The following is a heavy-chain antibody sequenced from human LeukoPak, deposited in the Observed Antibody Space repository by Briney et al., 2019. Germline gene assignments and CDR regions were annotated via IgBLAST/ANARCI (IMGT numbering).Heavy chain of an antibody. V-gene: IGHV3-23*01. Sequence: GGSLRLSCAASGFTFSSYAMSWVRQAPGKGLEWVSAISGSGGSTYYADSVKGRFTISRDNSKNTLYLQMNSLRAEDTAVYYCAKSSQWLVEGGYYFDYWGQGTLVTVSS. CDR3: AKSSQWLVEGGYYFDY. CDR1: GFTFSSYA. J-gene: IGHJ4*02. CDR2: ISGSGGST. D-gene: IGHD6-19*01.